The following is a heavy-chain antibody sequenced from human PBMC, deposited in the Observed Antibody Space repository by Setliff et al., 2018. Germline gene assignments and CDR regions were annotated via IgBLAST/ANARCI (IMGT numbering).Heavy chain of an antibody. D-gene: IGHD6-19*01. V-gene: IGHV3-30*03. CDR1: GFIFSNFG. CDR3: ARGEDYSSGWHLSYFDY. Sequence: PGGSLRLSCGASGFIFSNFGMHWVRQAPGKGLEWVAVISYDGSNKYYADSVKGRFTISRDNSKNTLYLQMNSLRAEDTAVYYCARGEDYSSGWHLSYFDYWGQGTLVTVSS. J-gene: IGHJ4*02. CDR2: ISYDGSNK.